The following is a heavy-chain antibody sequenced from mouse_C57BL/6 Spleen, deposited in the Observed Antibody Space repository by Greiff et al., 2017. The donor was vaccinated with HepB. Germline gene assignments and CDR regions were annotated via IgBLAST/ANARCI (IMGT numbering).Heavy chain of an antibody. V-gene: IGHV1-50*01. CDR1: GYTFTSYW. CDR2: IDPSDSYT. CDR3: ARLYYYGSSSLAY. Sequence: VQLQQPGAELVKPGASVKLSCKASGYTFTSYWMQWVKQRPGQGLEWIGEIDPSDSYTNYNQKFKGKATLTVDTSSSTAYMQLSSLTSEDSAVYYCARLYYYGSSSLAYWGQGTLVTVSA. D-gene: IGHD1-1*01. J-gene: IGHJ3*01.